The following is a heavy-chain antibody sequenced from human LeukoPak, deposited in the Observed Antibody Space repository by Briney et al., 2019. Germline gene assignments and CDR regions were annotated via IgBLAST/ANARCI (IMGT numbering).Heavy chain of an antibody. J-gene: IGHJ4*02. D-gene: IGHD1-7*01. V-gene: IGHV3-74*01. CDR2: ISGDGSST. Sequence: GGSLRLSCAASGFTFSNHWMHWVRPAPGKGVVWVSRISGDGSSTRYADSVKGRFTISRDNAKNTLFLQMNSLRAEDTAVYYCARDNNWNYPDYWGQGTLVTVSS. CDR1: GFTFSNHW. CDR3: ARDNNWNYPDY.